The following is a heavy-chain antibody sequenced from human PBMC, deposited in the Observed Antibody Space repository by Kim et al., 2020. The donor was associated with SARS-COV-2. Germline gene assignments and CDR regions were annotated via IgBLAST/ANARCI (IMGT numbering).Heavy chain of an antibody. V-gene: IGHV3-74*01. Sequence: GGSLRLSCAASGFTFRSYWMHWVRQAPGKGLVWVSRINTDGSDTNYADSVNGLFTISRDNAKNTLYLQMNSLRADDTAVYYCARGGHYSGMDVWGQGTTV. CDR3: ARGGHYSGMDV. CDR1: GFTFRSYW. D-gene: IGHD3-16*01. J-gene: IGHJ6*02. CDR2: INTDGSDT.